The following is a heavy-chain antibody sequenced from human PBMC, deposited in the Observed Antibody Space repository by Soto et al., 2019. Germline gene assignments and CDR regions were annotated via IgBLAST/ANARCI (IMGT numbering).Heavy chain of an antibody. CDR3: ARGRVVGRRNFGY. CDR1: GGSVSSENYY. J-gene: IGHJ4*02. V-gene: IGHV4-61*01. CDR2: ISYSGST. D-gene: IGHD1-26*01. Sequence: SETLSLTCTVSGGSVSSENYYWNWIRQPPGKGLEWIGYISYSGSTDYNSSLKSRVTISLDTSKNEFSLKLSSVTAADTAVYYCARGRVVGRRNFGYWGPGTLVTVSS.